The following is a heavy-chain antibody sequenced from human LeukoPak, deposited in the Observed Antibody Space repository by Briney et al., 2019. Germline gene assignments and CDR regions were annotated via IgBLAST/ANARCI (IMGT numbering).Heavy chain of an antibody. CDR3: VRKKGYVDY. D-gene: IGHD3-16*01. CDR1: GYSFTSYW. CDR2: IYPGDSDT. J-gene: IGHJ4*02. V-gene: IGHV5-51*01. Sequence: GESLKISCKGSGYSFTSYWIGWLRQMPGKGLEWMRIIYPGDSDTTYSPSVQGQVTMSSDTSISSASLQWSSLRASDFVMCYCVRKKGYVDYWGQGTMVTVSS.